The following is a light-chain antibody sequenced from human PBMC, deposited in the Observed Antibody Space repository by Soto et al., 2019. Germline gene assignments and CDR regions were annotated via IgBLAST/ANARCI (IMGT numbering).Light chain of an antibody. V-gene: IGKV3-20*01. CDR2: SSS. Sequence: EIVLTQSRGTLSLSPGERVSLSCGASQWFSGRNLAWYQQKPGQSPRPLIYSSSTRASGVPDRFRGCGSRTDFTRSITRLEPEDFAVDYCQQYGTWITFGQGTRLETK. CDR3: QQYGTWIT. CDR1: QWFSGRN. J-gene: IGKJ5*01.